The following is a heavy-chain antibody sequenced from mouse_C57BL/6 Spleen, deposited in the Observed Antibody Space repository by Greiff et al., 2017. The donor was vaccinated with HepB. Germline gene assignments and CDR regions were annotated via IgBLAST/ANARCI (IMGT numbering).Heavy chain of an antibody. CDR2: IDPEDGGT. CDR1: GFNIKDYY. J-gene: IGHJ3*01. D-gene: IGHD1-1*01. CDR3: AVITTVVGAY. Sequence: VQLQQSGAELVKPGASVKLSCTASGFNIKDYYMHWVKQRTEQGLEWIGRIDPEDGGTKYAPKFQGKATITADTSSNTAYLQLSSLTSEDTAVYYCAVITTVVGAYWGQGTLVTVSA. V-gene: IGHV14-2*01.